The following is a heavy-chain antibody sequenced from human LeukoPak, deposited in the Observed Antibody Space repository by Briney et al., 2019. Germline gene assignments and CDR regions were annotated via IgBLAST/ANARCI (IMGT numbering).Heavy chain of an antibody. V-gene: IGHV3-33*01. CDR1: GFTFSSYG. Sequence: QPGGSLRLSCAASGFTFSSYGMHWVRQAPGKGLEWVAVIWYDGSNKYYADSVKGRFTISRDNSKNTLYLQMGSLRAEDMAVYYCARGVFRGYDFWSGSLRFDYWGQGTLVTVSS. J-gene: IGHJ4*02. CDR2: IWYDGSNK. CDR3: ARGVFRGYDFWSGSLRFDY. D-gene: IGHD3-3*01.